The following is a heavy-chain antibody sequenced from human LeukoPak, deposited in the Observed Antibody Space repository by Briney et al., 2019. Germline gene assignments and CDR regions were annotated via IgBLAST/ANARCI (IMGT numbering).Heavy chain of an antibody. CDR2: ISWNSGSI. Sequence: GGSLRLSCAASGFTFDDYAMHWVRHAPGKGLEWVSGISWNSGSIGYADSVKGRFTISRDNAENTLYLQMNSLRAEDTAVYYCGRDLGGRSGYWGQGTLVTVSS. J-gene: IGHJ4*02. CDR1: GFTFDDYA. D-gene: IGHD1-26*01. V-gene: IGHV3-9*01. CDR3: GRDLGGRSGY.